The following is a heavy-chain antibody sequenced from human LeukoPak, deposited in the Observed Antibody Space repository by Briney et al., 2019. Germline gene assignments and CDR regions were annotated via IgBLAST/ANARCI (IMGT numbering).Heavy chain of an antibody. CDR1: EFTFSTYA. V-gene: IGHV3-30*04. Sequence: RGSLRLSCAASEFTFSTYAMHWDRQAPGEGLEWVAVISYDGRNRYYPDSVKGRFTISRDTSKNTLYLQVNSLRADDTAVYYCAREYDSSGYPFDYWGQGTLVTVSS. CDR2: ISYDGRNR. CDR3: AREYDSSGYPFDY. J-gene: IGHJ4*02. D-gene: IGHD3-22*01.